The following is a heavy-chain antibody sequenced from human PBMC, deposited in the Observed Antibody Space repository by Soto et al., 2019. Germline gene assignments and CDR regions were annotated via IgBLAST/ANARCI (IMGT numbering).Heavy chain of an antibody. Sequence: EVQLVESGGGLVKPGGSLGLSCAASGFTINNAWMHWVRQAPGKGLEWVGRIKSKADGETTDYAEPVKGRFTISRDDSKNTLYLQMNSLKTEDTAMYYCNTYYDSWGCHTPLWGQGTLVTVSS. CDR1: GFTINNAW. CDR2: IKSKADGETT. J-gene: IGHJ4*02. CDR3: NTYYDSWGCHTPL. D-gene: IGHD3-3*01. V-gene: IGHV3-15*07.